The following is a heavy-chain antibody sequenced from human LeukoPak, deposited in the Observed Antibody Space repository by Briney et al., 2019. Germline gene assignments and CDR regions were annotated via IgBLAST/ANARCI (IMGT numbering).Heavy chain of an antibody. CDR3: ARGPIGRI. CDR1: GGSFSGYY. J-gene: IGHJ3*02. D-gene: IGHD3-10*01. Sequence: SETLSLSCAVYGGSFSGYYWSWIRQPPGKGLEWIGEINHSGSTNYNPSLKSRVTISVDTSKNQFSLKLSSVTAADTAVYYCARGPIGRIWGQGTMVTVSS. CDR2: INHSGST. V-gene: IGHV4-34*01.